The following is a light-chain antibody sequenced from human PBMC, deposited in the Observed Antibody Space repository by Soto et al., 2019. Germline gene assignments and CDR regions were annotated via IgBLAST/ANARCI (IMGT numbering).Light chain of an antibody. Sequence: DIQLTQSPSTLSAAVGDSFTITCRASQKIRNLLAWYQQKPGRAPKPLIFDASTLRTGVPSRFSGSGSGTEFTLTISSLQPDDFATYYCQQYYSYPWTFGQGTKVDIK. CDR1: QKIRNL. CDR3: QQYYSYPWT. CDR2: DAS. J-gene: IGKJ1*01. V-gene: IGKV1-5*01.